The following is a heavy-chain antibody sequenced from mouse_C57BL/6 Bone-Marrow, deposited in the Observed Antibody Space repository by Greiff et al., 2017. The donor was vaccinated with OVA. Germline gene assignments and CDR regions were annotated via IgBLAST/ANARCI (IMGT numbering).Heavy chain of an antibody. D-gene: IGHD1-1*01. CDR2: IYPGSGST. Sequence: QVQLQQPGAELVKPGASVKMSCKASGYTFTSYWITWVKQRPGQGLAWIGDIYPGSGSTNYNEKFKSKATLTVDTSSSTAYMQLSSLTSEDSAVYYGVYYGSFYAMDYWGQGTSVTVSS. CDR3: VYYGSFYAMDY. CDR1: GYTFTSYW. J-gene: IGHJ4*01. V-gene: IGHV1-55*01.